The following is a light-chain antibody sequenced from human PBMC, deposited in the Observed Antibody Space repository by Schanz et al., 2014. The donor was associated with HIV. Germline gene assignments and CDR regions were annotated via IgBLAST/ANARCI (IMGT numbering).Light chain of an antibody. CDR3: CSYAGGNTLV. Sequence: QSALTQPPSASGSPGQSVTISCTGTSSDVGGYNYVSWYQQHPGKAPKLMIYDVSNRPSGVSNRFSGSKSGNTASLTISGLQAEDEADYYCCSYAGGNTLVFGGGTKLTVL. J-gene: IGLJ3*02. CDR1: SSDVGGYNY. CDR2: DVS. V-gene: IGLV2-8*01.